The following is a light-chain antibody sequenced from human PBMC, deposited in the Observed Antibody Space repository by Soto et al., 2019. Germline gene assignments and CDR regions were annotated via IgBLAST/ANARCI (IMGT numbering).Light chain of an antibody. J-gene: IGKJ4*01. CDR1: QDSSNY. V-gene: IGKV1-33*01. Sequence: DIQMTQSPSSLSASVGDRVTITCQASQDSSNYLNWYQQKPGKAPKLLIYDASNLETAGPSRFRGSRSGTNFTLTISSLQPEDIATYYCQQHDNLPLTFGGGTKVEIK. CDR3: QQHDNLPLT. CDR2: DAS.